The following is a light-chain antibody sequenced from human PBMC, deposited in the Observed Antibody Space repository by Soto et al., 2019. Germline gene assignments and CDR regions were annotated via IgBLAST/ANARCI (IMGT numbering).Light chain of an antibody. V-gene: IGKV3-20*01. Sequence: ALTQFPGTLSSSPGERATLSCRASQSVSTQLAWYQQKPGQAPRLIIHGASSRATGVPDRFTGYGSGTDFTLSISGLEPEDFAVYYCQQYGSSPLTFGGGTKVDIK. CDR1: QSVSTQ. CDR3: QQYGSSPLT. CDR2: GAS. J-gene: IGKJ4*01.